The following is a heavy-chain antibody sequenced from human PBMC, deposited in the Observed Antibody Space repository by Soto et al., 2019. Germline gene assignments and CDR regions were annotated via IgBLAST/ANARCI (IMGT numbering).Heavy chain of an antibody. CDR2: MSHSGGT. CDR1: GGFVSSGSYY. D-gene: IGHD1-1*01. Sequence: QVQLQQWGAGLLKPSETLSLTCAVYGGFVSSGSYYWSWIRQPPGKGLEWIGEMSHSGGTHFNPSPKSRVTISVDTSKNQFSLKMSSVTAADTALYYCAGVERGTATTVVDAFDIWGPGTMVTVSS. CDR3: AGVERGTATTVVDAFDI. V-gene: IGHV4-34*01. J-gene: IGHJ3*02.